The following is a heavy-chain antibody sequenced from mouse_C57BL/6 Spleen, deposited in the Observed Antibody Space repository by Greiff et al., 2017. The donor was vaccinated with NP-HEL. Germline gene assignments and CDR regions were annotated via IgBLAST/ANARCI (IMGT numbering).Heavy chain of an antibody. J-gene: IGHJ4*01. CDR3: ARTDYGSRYYYAMDY. V-gene: IGHV1-54*01. CDR1: GYAFTNYL. D-gene: IGHD1-1*01. Sequence: VQLQQSGAELVRPGTSVKVSCKASGYAFTNYLIEWVKQRPGQGLEWIGVINPGSGGTNYNEKFKGKATLTADKSSSTDYMQLSSLTSEDSAVYFCARTDYGSRYYYAMDYWGQGTSVTVSS. CDR2: INPGSGGT.